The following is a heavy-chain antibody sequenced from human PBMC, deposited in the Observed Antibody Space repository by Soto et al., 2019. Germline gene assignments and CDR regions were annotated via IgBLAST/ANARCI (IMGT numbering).Heavy chain of an antibody. Sequence: QVQLQESGPGLVKPSETLSLTCTVSGGSISSYYWSWIRQPPGKGLEWIGDIYYSGSTNYNPSLKSRVTISVDTSKNQLSLKLSSVTAADTAVYYCASRYGGTLDYWGQGTLVSVSS. V-gene: IGHV4-59*08. D-gene: IGHD4-17*01. J-gene: IGHJ4*02. CDR1: GGSISSYY. CDR2: IYYSGST. CDR3: ASRYGGTLDY.